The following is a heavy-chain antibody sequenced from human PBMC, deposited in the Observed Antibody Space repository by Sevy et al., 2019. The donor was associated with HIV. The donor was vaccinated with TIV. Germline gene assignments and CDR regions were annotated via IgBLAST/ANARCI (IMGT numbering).Heavy chain of an antibody. D-gene: IGHD4-17*01. CDR2: ISGSGGST. CDR3: AKEGDYVRGPLNRATDP. V-gene: IGHV3-23*01. Sequence: GGSLRLSCAASRFTFSSYAMSWVRQAPGKGLEWVSAISGSGGSTYYADSVKGRFTISRDNSKNTLYLQMNSLRAEDTAVYYCAKEGDYVRGPLNRATDPWGQGTLVTVSS. J-gene: IGHJ5*02. CDR1: RFTFSSYA.